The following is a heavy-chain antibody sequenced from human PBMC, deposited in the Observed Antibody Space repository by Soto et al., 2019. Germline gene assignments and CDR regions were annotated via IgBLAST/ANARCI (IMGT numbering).Heavy chain of an antibody. J-gene: IGHJ4*02. CDR1: GGSISSYY. CDR2: IYTSGST. V-gene: IGHV4-4*07. CDR3: ARDQYYDFWSGSYYFDY. D-gene: IGHD3-3*01. Sequence: SETLSLTCTASGGSISSYYWSWIRQPAGKGLEWIGRIYTSGSTNYNPSLKSRVTMSVDTSKNQFSLKLSSVTAADTAVYYCARDQYYDFWSGSYYFDYWGQGTLVTVSS.